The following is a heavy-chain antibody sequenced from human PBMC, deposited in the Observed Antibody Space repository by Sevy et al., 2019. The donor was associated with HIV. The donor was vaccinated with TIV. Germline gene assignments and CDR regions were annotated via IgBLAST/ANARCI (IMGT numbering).Heavy chain of an antibody. J-gene: IGHJ4*02. CDR1: GVTFSSYA. CDR2: ISSRGGST. D-gene: IGHD6-19*01. V-gene: IGHV3-23*01. Sequence: GGCLRLSCAASGVTFSSYAMSWVRQAPGKGLEWVSTISSRGGSTYYADSVKGRFTISRDNSKNTLSLLMNSLRAEDAALYYCAKAGVAVAGTFDLFYFDYWGQGTLVTVSS. CDR3: AKAGVAVAGTFDLFYFDY.